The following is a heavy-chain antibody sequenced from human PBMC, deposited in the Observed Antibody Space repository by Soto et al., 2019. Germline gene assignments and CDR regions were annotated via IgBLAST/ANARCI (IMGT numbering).Heavy chain of an antibody. D-gene: IGHD2-21*01. CDR3: ARIDHARVI. CDR2: IFSNDEK. CDR1: GFSLSNTRMG. J-gene: IGHJ4*02. Sequence: SGPTLVNPTETLTLTCTVSGFSLSNTRMGVSWIRQPPGKALEWLAHIFSNDEKSYNTHLKTRLTISRDTSRSQVVLTMTSMDPLDTPTYFCARIDHARVIWAQGALVTVSS. V-gene: IGHV2-26*01.